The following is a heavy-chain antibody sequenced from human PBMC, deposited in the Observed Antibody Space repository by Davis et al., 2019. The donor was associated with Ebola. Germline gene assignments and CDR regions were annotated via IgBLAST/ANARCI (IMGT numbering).Heavy chain of an antibody. V-gene: IGHV3-73*01. CDR2: IRSKANRYAT. CDR3: TTTILGYCSGGSCTHDDY. Sequence: PGGSLRLSCAASGFTSSGPAMHWVRQASGQGLEWVGRIRSKANRYATAYAASVKGRFTISRDDSKNTAYLQMNSLKTEDTAVYYCTTTILGYCSGGSCTHDDYWGQGTLVTVSS. J-gene: IGHJ4*02. D-gene: IGHD2-15*01. CDR1: GFTSSGPA.